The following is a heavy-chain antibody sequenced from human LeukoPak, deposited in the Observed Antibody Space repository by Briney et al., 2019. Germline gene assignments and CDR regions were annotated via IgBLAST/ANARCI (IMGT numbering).Heavy chain of an antibody. Sequence: SETLSLTCTVSSGSISTSNYYWGWVRQPPGKALEWIGNIFYSGSTYYSPSLKSRLTISVDTSKNQFSLKLSSVTAADTAVYYCATTQWELHGGFDYWGQGNLVTVSS. CDR3: ATTQWELHGGFDY. J-gene: IGHJ4*02. V-gene: IGHV4-39*07. CDR1: SGSISTSNYY. CDR2: IFYSGST. D-gene: IGHD1-26*01.